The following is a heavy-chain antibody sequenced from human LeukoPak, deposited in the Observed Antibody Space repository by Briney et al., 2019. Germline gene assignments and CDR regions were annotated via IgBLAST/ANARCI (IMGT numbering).Heavy chain of an antibody. J-gene: IGHJ4*02. V-gene: IGHV3-48*04. CDR3: ARDRDGHNPFDY. Sequence: PGGSLRPSCAASGSTFSSHTMNWVRQAPGKGLEWISYISNTGSVIYYADSVKGRFTISRDNAKNSLYLQMNSLRVEDTAVYYCARDRDGHNPFDYWGQGTLATVSS. CDR1: GSTFSSHT. D-gene: IGHD5-24*01. CDR2: ISNTGSVI.